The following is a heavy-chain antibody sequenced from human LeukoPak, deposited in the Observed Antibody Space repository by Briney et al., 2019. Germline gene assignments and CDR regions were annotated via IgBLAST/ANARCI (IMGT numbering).Heavy chain of an antibody. Sequence: GGSLRLSCAASGFTFSSYGMHWVRQAPGKRLEWVAVISYDGSNKYYADSVKVRFTISRDNSKNTLYLQMNSLRAEDTAVYYCAKDQGHTMVLDYWGQGTLVTVSS. J-gene: IGHJ4*02. V-gene: IGHV3-30*18. CDR2: ISYDGSNK. D-gene: IGHD3-10*01. CDR1: GFTFSSYG. CDR3: AKDQGHTMVLDY.